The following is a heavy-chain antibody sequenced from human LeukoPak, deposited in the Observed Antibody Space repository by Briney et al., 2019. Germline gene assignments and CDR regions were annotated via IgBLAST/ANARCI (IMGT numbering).Heavy chain of an antibody. D-gene: IGHD3-3*01. CDR2: ISNSGSTK. J-gene: IGHJ4*02. V-gene: IGHV3-48*03. CDR3: ARDFRGYYRIDC. CDR1: GFTFRSYA. Sequence: PGGSLRLSCAASGFTFRSYAMSWVRQAPGKGLEWVSVISNSGSTKYYADSVKGRFTISRDNAKDSLFLQMNSLRAEDTAVYYCARDFRGYYRIDCWGQGTLVTVSS.